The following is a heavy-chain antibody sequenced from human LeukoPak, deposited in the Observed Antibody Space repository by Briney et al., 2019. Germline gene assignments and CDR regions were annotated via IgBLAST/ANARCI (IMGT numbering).Heavy chain of an antibody. V-gene: IGHV3-23*01. CDR3: ARDVSGTGGKDY. CDR1: GFTFSSYA. Sequence: PGGSLRLSSAASGFTFSSYAMSWVRQAPGKGLEWVSAISGSGGSTYYADSVKGRFTISRDNAKNSLYLQMNSLRAEDTAVYYCARDVSGTGGKDYWGQGTLVTVSS. D-gene: IGHD1-1*01. CDR2: ISGSGGST. J-gene: IGHJ4*02.